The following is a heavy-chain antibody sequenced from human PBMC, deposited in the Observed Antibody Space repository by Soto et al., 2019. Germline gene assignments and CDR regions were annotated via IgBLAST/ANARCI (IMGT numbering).Heavy chain of an antibody. CDR1: GFPLEKHG. CDR3: ARATYNLNHEY. CDR2: ISFSNAYI. Sequence: PGGSLRLSCAVSGFPLEKHGMNWVRPAPGKAPEWAPSISFSNAYIYYADSVKGRFTISPDNASNSLYLQNNRLGVDDTALYFFARATYNLNHEYWGQGTQVPVSS. D-gene: IGHD3-9*01. V-gene: IGHV3-21*01. J-gene: IGHJ4*02.